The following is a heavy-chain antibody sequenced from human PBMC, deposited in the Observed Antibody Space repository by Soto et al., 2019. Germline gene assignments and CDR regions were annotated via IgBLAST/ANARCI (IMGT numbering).Heavy chain of an antibody. CDR2: IIPMLGMS. D-gene: IGHD3-10*01. CDR1: GDTFNFYT. CDR3: ATNYGSGSTHFDY. V-gene: IGHV1-69*02. Sequence: QVQLVQSGAEVKKPGSSVRVSCTASGDTFNFYTISWVRQVPGQGPEWMGRIIPMLGMSNYAQKFQGRVTIMADKSTSTVYMNLRGLTSDDTAVYYCATNYGSGSTHFDYWGQGTLVTVSS. J-gene: IGHJ4*02.